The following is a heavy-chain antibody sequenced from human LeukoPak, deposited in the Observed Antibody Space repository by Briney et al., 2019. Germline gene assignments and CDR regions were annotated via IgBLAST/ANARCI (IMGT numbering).Heavy chain of an antibody. V-gene: IGHV3-15*07. CDR3: TTSKMGVGSFDY. Sequence: PGGSLRLSCAASDFTVNNVWMNWVRQAPGKGLEWVGRIKSKIDGGTTDHAAPVKGRFSISRDESKNTLYLQMNSLKTEDTAVYYCTTSKMGVGSFDYWSQGTLVTVS. CDR2: IKSKIDGGTT. J-gene: IGHJ4*02. D-gene: IGHD1-26*01. CDR1: DFTVNNVW.